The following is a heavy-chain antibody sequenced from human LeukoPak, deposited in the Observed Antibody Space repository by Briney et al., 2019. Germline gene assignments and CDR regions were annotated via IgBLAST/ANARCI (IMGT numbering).Heavy chain of an antibody. CDR1: PFIFSGHW. V-gene: IGHV3-7*01. CDR2: IKQDGSEK. J-gene: IGHJ4*02. Sequence: GGSLRLSCEASPFIFSGHWLNWVRQTPGKGLEWVANIKQDGSEKYYVDSVKGRFTISRDNAKNSLYLQMNSLRAEDTAVYYCAGSDYWGQGTLVTVSS. CDR3: AGSDY.